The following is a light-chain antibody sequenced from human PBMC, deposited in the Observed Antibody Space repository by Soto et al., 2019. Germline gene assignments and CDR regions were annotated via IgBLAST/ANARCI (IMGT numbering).Light chain of an antibody. Sequence: EIFLTQSPSTLSSSPLEIATFSCTASQTVSNYLLWYQQKPGQAPRLLIYDASNRATGIPARFSGSGSETDFTLTISSLEPEDVAVYYCQQRMNWPLTFGQGTRLEN. V-gene: IGKV3-11*01. CDR1: QTVSNY. CDR3: QQRMNWPLT. CDR2: DAS. J-gene: IGKJ5*01.